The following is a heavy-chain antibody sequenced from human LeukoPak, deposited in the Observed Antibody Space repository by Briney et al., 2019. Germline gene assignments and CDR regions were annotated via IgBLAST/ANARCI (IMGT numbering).Heavy chain of an antibody. CDR1: GFTFSSYA. CDR2: MSGSGSST. V-gene: IGHV3-23*01. D-gene: IGHD1-26*01. J-gene: IGHJ4*02. CDR3: AKSHRGGSYYLVVYYFDY. Sequence: PGGSLRLSCAASGFTFSSYAMSWVRQAPGKGLEWVSAMSGSGSSTYHADSVKGRFTISRDNSKNTLYLQMNSLRAEDTAVYYCAKSHRGGSYYLVVYYFDYWGQGTLVTVSS.